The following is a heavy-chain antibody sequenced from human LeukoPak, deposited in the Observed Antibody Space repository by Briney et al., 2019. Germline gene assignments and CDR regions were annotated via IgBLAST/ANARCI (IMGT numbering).Heavy chain of an antibody. Sequence: PGRSLRLSCAASGFTYSHYGMHWVRLAPGKGLEWVAVIWSDATEKYYGDAVKGRFTISRDNSRNTLYLQMNSLRVEDTAVYYCAKDAQRGFDYSNSLEYWGQGTLVTVSS. CDR2: IWSDATEK. D-gene: IGHD4-11*01. J-gene: IGHJ4*02. CDR1: GFTYSHYG. CDR3: AKDAQRGFDYSNSLEY. V-gene: IGHV3-33*06.